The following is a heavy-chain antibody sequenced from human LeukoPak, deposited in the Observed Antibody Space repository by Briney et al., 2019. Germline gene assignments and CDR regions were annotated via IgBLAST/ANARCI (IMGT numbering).Heavy chain of an antibody. CDR1: GFTFSSYA. CDR3: ARQPYSSSWYEAVDWFDP. V-gene: IGHV3-30*04. J-gene: IGHJ5*02. D-gene: IGHD6-13*01. Sequence: GGSLRLSCAASGFTFSSYAMLWVRQAPGKGLEWVAVISYDGSNKYYADSVKGRFTISRDNSKNTLYLQMNSPRADDTAVYCCARQPYSSSWYEAVDWFDPWGQGTLVTVSS. CDR2: ISYDGSNK.